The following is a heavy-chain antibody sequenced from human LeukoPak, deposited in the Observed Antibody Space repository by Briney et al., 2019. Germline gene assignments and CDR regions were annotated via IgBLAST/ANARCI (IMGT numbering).Heavy chain of an antibody. D-gene: IGHD3-16*01. Sequence: GESLKISCKGSGYSFTNYWIAWVRPMPGRGLEWMGIIYPGDSDTRYSPSFQGQVTVSADKSISTAYLQWSSLKASDTAMYYCARQNFLGDPYLDYWGQGTLVTVSS. V-gene: IGHV5-51*01. J-gene: IGHJ4*02. CDR3: ARQNFLGDPYLDY. CDR2: IYPGDSDT. CDR1: GYSFTNYW.